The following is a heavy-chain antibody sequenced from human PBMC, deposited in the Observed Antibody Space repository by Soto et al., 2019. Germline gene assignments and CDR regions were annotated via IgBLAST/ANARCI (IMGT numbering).Heavy chain of an antibody. D-gene: IGHD3-3*01. Sequence: SVKVSCKASGGTFSSSAINWVRQSPGRGLQWMGGIIPTYGTSIYPQKFPGRVTLSADESMTTVYMELSGLRSEDTAVLYCARSHIYNDYDCWSGQRFDPWGQGTLVTVSS. CDR2: IIPTYGTS. CDR1: GGTFSSSA. J-gene: IGHJ5*02. CDR3: ARSHIYNDYDCWSGQRFDP. V-gene: IGHV1-69*13.